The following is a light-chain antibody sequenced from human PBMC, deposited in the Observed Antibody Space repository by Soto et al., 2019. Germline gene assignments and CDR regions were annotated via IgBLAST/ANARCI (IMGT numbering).Light chain of an antibody. V-gene: IGKV1-5*03. Sequence: DIQMTQSASTVSGSVGDRVTITCRASQTISSWLAWYQQKPGKAPKLLIYKASTLKSGVPSRFSGSGSETEFSLTIRALQPDDFATYYCQQYNSYSLTFGQGTRLEI. CDR3: QQYNSYSLT. CDR2: KAS. CDR1: QTISSW. J-gene: IGKJ5*01.